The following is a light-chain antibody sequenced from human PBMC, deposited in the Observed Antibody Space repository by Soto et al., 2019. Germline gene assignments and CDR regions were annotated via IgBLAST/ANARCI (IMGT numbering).Light chain of an antibody. J-gene: IGKJ1*01. CDR1: QSVRSN. CDR2: GAS. V-gene: IGKV3-15*01. CDR3: QHYGTSPR. Sequence: EIVLTQCPATLSLSPGERATLYCGASQSVRSNLAWYKQKPGQAPRLLIYGASTRATGIPASLSGSGSGTEFTLTISSLEPEDFAVYYCQHYGTSPRFGQGTQVDIK.